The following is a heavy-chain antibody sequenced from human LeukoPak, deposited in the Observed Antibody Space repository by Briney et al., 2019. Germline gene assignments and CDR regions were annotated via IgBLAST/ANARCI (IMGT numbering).Heavy chain of an antibody. D-gene: IGHD2-2*01. V-gene: IGHV3-23*01. CDR3: AKDRDQHTQFYYYYYGMDV. CDR1: GFTFSNYA. J-gene: IGHJ6*02. CDR2: TSGSGGRT. Sequence: GGSLRLSCAASGFTFSNYAMTWVRQAPGKGLEWVSGTSGSGGRTNYADSVKGRFTISRDNSKNTLYLQMNSLRVEDTAVYYCAKDRDQHTQFYYYYYGMDVWGQGTTVTVSS.